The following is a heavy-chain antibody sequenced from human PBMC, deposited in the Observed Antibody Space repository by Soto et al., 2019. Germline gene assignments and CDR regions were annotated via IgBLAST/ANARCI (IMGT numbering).Heavy chain of an antibody. Sequence: QVQLVESGGGVVQPGRSLRLSCAASGFIFSNSVMHWVRQAPGKGLEWVAVISKDGNSKHYADSVKGRFTISRDNSKTTLYVQMNSLRAEDTAVYYCARSYCGDDCALDHWGQGTLVTVSS. CDR3: ARSYCGDDCALDH. D-gene: IGHD2-21*02. V-gene: IGHV3-30-3*01. CDR1: GFIFSNSV. J-gene: IGHJ4*02. CDR2: ISKDGNSK.